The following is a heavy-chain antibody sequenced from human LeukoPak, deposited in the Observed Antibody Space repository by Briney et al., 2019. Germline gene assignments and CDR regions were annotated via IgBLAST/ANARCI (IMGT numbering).Heavy chain of an antibody. CDR1: GGSISSYY. J-gene: IGHJ4*02. Sequence: KPADTLSLTCTVSGGSISSYYWSWIRQPAGRGLEWIGRIQTSGSTNYNPSLKSRVTMSVDTSKNKFSLKVNSVTAADTAVYYCARVGSGWSFDYWGQGTLVTVS. CDR3: ARVGSGWSFDY. V-gene: IGHV4-4*07. CDR2: IQTSGST. D-gene: IGHD6-19*01.